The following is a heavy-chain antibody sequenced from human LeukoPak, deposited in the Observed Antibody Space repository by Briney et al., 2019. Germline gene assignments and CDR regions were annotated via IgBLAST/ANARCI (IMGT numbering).Heavy chain of an antibody. CDR2: IYYSGST. CDR3: ARDKGRGYSYGDHYYYYYGMDV. D-gene: IGHD5-18*01. V-gene: IGHV4-59*01. Sequence: PSETLSLNCTVSGGSISSYYWSWIRQPPGKGLEWIGYIYYSGSTNYNPSLKSRVTISVDTSKNQFSLKLSSVTAADTAVYYCARDKGRGYSYGDHYYYYYGMDVWGQGTTVTVSS. CDR1: GGSISSYY. J-gene: IGHJ6*02.